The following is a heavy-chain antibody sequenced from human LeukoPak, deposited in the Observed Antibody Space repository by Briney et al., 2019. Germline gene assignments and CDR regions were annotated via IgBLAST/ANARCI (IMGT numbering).Heavy chain of an antibody. V-gene: IGHV1-69*05. J-gene: IGHJ6*03. CDR3: ARVGRSRGSLPNSYYYMDV. Sequence: GASVKVSCKASGDIFNSYSISWVRQAPGQGLERMGGIIPIFGSANYAQKFQGRVTITTDQSTTTAYMELSSLSSEDTAVHYCARVGRSRGSLPNSYYYMDVWGKGTTVTVSS. CDR2: IIPIFGSA. CDR1: GDIFNSYS. D-gene: IGHD1-26*01.